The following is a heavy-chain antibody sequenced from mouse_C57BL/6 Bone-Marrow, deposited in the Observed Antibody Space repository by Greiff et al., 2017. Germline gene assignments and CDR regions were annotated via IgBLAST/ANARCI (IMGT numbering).Heavy chain of an antibody. J-gene: IGHJ1*03. CDR1: GYTFTSYW. Sequence: VQLQQSGAALVRPGSSVKLSCKASGYTFTSYWMHWVKQRPLQGLEWIGNIDPSDSETHYNQKFKDKATLTADKSSSTAYMQLSSLTSEDSAVYYCARWGLDYYGSSYFHWYFDVWGTGTTVTVSS. D-gene: IGHD1-1*01. V-gene: IGHV1-52*01. CDR3: ARWGLDYYGSSYFHWYFDV. CDR2: IDPSDSET.